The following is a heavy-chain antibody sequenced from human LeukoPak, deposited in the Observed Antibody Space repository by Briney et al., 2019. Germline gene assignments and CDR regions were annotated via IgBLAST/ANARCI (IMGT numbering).Heavy chain of an antibody. Sequence: PSETLSLTCAVYGGPFRGYYWSWIRQTPGKGLEWIGEINHSENTNYNPSLKSRVTISVDTTKNQFSLKLSSVTAADTAVYYCARGYYYDSSGILGDFDYWGQGTLVTVSS. J-gene: IGHJ4*02. CDR1: GGPFRGYY. CDR3: ARGYYYDSSGILGDFDY. D-gene: IGHD3-22*01. V-gene: IGHV4-34*01. CDR2: INHSENT.